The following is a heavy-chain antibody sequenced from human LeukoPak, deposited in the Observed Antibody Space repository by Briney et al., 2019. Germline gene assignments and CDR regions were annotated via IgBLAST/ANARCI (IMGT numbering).Heavy chain of an antibody. J-gene: IGHJ5*02. CDR1: GVSVTSGGYY. Sequence: SETLSLTCSVSGVSVTSGGYYWTWIRQPPGRGLEWIGYVNYSGTINYNPSLKSRVTISVDTSKNQFSLKLTSVTAADTAVYYCAILGYCSGGSCHNWFDPWGQGILVTVSS. D-gene: IGHD2-15*01. V-gene: IGHV4-61*08. CDR3: AILGYCSGGSCHNWFDP. CDR2: VNYSGTI.